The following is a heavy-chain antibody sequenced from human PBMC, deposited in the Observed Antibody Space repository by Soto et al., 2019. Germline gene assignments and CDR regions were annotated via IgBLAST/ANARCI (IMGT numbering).Heavy chain of an antibody. CDR3: ANSPIMGVEVDGHFDN. J-gene: IGHJ4*02. V-gene: IGHV4-4*07. CDR2: IYTRGSP. Sequence: SETLSLTCSVSGGPITSSFWSWIRQPVGKGLEWIGRIYTRGSPNYNPSLKSRVTMSVDTSTNQFSLKLRSVTPADTAVYYCANSPIMGVEVDGHFDNWGQGILVTVSS. CDR1: GGPITSSF. D-gene: IGHD3-16*01.